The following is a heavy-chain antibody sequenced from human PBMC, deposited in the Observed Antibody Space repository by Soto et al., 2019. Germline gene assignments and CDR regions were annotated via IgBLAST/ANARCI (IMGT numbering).Heavy chain of an antibody. CDR1: GFTFSNAW. D-gene: IGHD3-3*01. Sequence: AGSLRLTCAASGFTFSNAWKSWVRQAPGRGLQWIGHIKSKADGGTTDYAAPVRGRLTISRDNSKNTLYLHMNSLKTEDTAVYYCTTHSTIFGVPQDWFDPWGQGTLVTVSS. V-gene: IGHV3-15*01. CDR2: IKSKADGGTT. J-gene: IGHJ5*02. CDR3: TTHSTIFGVPQDWFDP.